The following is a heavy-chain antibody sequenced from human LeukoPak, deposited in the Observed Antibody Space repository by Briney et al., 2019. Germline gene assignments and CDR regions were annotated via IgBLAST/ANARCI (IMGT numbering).Heavy chain of an antibody. CDR2: ISGSGGST. J-gene: IGHJ4*02. Sequence: GSLRLSCVASGFTFSSYAMSWVRQAPGKGLEWVSAISGSGGSTYYADSVKGRFTISRDNSKNTLYLQMNSLRAEDTAVYYCAKFRIQLWLREFDYWGQGTLVTVSS. CDR3: AKFRIQLWLREFDY. V-gene: IGHV3-23*01. CDR1: GFTFSSYA. D-gene: IGHD5-18*01.